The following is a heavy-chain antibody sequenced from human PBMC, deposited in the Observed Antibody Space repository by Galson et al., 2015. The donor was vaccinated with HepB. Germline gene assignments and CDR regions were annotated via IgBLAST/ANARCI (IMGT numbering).Heavy chain of an antibody. J-gene: IGHJ4*02. V-gene: IGHV5-51*01. D-gene: IGHD2-21*02. CDR2: IYPGDSDT. CDR3: ASLAYCGGDCYSPFDY. Sequence: QSGAEVKKPGESLKISCKGSGYSFTSYWIGWVRQMPGKGLEWMGIIYPGDSDTRYSPSFQGQVTISADKSISTAYLQWSSLKASDTAMYYCASLAYCGGDCYSPFDYWGQGTLVTVSS. CDR1: GYSFTSYW.